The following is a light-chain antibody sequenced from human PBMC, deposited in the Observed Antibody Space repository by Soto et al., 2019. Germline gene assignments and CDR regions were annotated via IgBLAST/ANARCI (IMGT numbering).Light chain of an antibody. V-gene: IGKV3-20*01. J-gene: IGKJ2*01. CDR2: GAS. CDR1: QSVSSSY. CDR3: QQYGSSPLYT. Sequence: EIVLTQSPGTLSLSPGERATLSCRASQSVSSSYLAWYQQKPGQAPRLLIYGASSRATGIPDRFSGSGSGTDLTLIISRVEPEDFAVYYCQQYGSSPLYTFGQGTKLEIK.